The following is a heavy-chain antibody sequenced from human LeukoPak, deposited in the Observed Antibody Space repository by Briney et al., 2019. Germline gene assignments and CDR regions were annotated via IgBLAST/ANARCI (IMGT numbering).Heavy chain of an antibody. V-gene: IGHV4-38-2*02. J-gene: IGHJ4*02. CDR3: ARALVGTTGRFDY. CDR2: IYHSGSI. D-gene: IGHD1-26*01. CDR1: GYSISSNNY. Sequence: SETLSLTCTVSGYSISSNNYWGWIRQPPGKGLEWIGNIYHSGSISYNPPLKSRVTISVDTSKNQFSLKLTSVTAADTAVYFCARALVGTTGRFDYWGQGTLVTVSS.